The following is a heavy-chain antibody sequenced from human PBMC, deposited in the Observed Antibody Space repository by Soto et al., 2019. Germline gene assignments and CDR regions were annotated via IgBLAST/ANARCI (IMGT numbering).Heavy chain of an antibody. V-gene: IGHV3-30-3*01. CDR2: ISYDGSNK. D-gene: IGHD6-6*01. CDR3: ARTSPYSSSSPYFDY. CDR1: GFTFSSYA. Sequence: QVQLVESGGGVVRPGRSLRLSCAASGFTFSSYAMHWVRQAPGKGLEWVAVISYDGSNKYYADSVKGRFTISRDNSKNTLYLQMNSLRAEDTAVYYCARTSPYSSSSPYFDYWGQGTLVTVSS. J-gene: IGHJ4*02.